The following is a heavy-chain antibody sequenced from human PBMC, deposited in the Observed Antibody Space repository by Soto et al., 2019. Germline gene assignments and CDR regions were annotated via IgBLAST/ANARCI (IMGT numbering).Heavy chain of an antibody. J-gene: IGHJ4*02. V-gene: IGHV3-7*01. Sequence: VQLVESGGDLVQPGGSLRLSCAGSGFIFSNYWMSWVRRAPGKGLEWVASIQKDGSETHYVDSVEGRVTISRDNAKNTVYLQMNSLRAEDTALYYCMTRHRGTPWDNWGQGTQVTVSS. CDR2: IQKDGSET. D-gene: IGHD1-1*01. CDR3: MTRHRGTPWDN. CDR1: GFIFSNYW.